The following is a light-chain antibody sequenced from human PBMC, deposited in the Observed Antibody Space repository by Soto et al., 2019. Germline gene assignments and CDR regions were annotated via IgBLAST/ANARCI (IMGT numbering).Light chain of an antibody. J-gene: IGKJ2*01. Sequence: EIVLTQSPGTLSLSPGERATLSCRASQSVSSSYLAWYQQNPGQAPRLLIYGASSRATGIPDRFSGSGSGTDVTLTISRLENEEFAVYYCQQKGSSPAYTFGQGTKLEIK. V-gene: IGKV3-20*01. CDR1: QSVSSSY. CDR3: QQKGSSPAYT. CDR2: GAS.